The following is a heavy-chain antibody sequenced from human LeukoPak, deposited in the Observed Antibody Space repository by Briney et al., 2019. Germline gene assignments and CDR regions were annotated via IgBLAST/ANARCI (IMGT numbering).Heavy chain of an antibody. J-gene: IGHJ4*02. CDR2: AHLDGRT. CDR1: GGSVINTNW. Sequence: SETLSLTCGVSGGSVINTNWWTWVRQPPGKGLEWIGEAHLDGRTNYNPSLESRLTMSVDVSENQVSLKLTSVTAADTAVYYCAREGGFYRPLDYSGQGTLVTVSS. CDR3: AREGGFYRPLDY. V-gene: IGHV4-4*02. D-gene: IGHD3-3*01.